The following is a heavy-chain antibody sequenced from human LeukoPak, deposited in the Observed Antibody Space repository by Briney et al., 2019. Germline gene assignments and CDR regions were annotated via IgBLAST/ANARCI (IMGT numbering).Heavy chain of an antibody. V-gene: IGHV4-4*07. CDR1: GASIRSYY. CDR3: ARDSRDSSPWYFDI. Sequence: PSETLSLTCTVSGASIRSYYWSWIRQPAGKGLEWIGRVSPSGNINYIPSLKSQVSMSVDASKNQFSLKLTSVTAADTAVYYCARDSRDSSPWYFDIWGRGTLVTVSS. D-gene: IGHD6-13*01. CDR2: VSPSGNI. J-gene: IGHJ2*01.